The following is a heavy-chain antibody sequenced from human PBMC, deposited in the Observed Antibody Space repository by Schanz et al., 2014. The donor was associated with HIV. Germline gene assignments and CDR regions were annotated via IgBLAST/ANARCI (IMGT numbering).Heavy chain of an antibody. CDR1: GFTFSSYA. CDR3: AKDRGYCDGSGCYWGDY. V-gene: IGHV3-30*18. CDR2: ISYDGNYK. Sequence: VQLVESGGGLVKPGGSLRLACAASGFTFSSYAMHWVRQAPGTGLEWVAVISYDGNYKIYSESVKGRFTISRDNSKNTLYLHMSSLRREDTAVYYCAKDRGYCDGSGCYWGDYWGQGTLVTVSS. J-gene: IGHJ4*02. D-gene: IGHD2-15*01.